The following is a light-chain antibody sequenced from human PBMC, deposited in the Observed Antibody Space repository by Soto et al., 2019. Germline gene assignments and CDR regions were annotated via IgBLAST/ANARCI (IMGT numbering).Light chain of an antibody. V-gene: IGKV1-12*01. CDR2: AAS. Sequence: DIQMTQSPSSVSASVGDRVTITCRASQGINKWLVWHQQKPGKAPNLLITAASVLQSGVPSRFSASESGSDFTLTIDSVQPEYFGAYYCHQAYRMPVTFIRGTLLDI. CDR3: HQAYRMPVT. CDR1: QGINKW. J-gene: IGKJ5*01.